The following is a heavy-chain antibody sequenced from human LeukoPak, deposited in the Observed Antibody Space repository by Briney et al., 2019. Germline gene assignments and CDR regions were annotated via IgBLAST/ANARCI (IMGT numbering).Heavy chain of an antibody. CDR2: INPNSGGT. Sequence: ASVKVSCKASGYTFTGYYMHWVRQAPGQGLEWMGWINPNSGGTNYAQKFEGRVTMTRDTSISTAYMELSRLRSDDTAVYYCAREAVRITMVRGPFNCWGQGTLVTVSS. D-gene: IGHD3-10*01. V-gene: IGHV1-2*02. CDR1: GYTFTGYY. CDR3: AREAVRITMVRGPFNC. J-gene: IGHJ4*02.